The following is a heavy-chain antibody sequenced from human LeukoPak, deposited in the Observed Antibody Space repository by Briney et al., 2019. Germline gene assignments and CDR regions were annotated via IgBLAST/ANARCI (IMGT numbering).Heavy chain of an antibody. J-gene: IGHJ3*02. CDR1: GGSISSSSYY. CDR3: ARAPPGDAFDI. V-gene: IGHV4-30-2*01. CDR2: IYHSGST. Sequence: PSETLSLTCTVSGGSISSSSYYWSWIRQPPGKSLEWIGYIYHSGSTYYNPSLKSRVTISVDRSKNQFSLKLSSVTAADTAVYYCARAPPGDAFDIWGQGTMVTVSS.